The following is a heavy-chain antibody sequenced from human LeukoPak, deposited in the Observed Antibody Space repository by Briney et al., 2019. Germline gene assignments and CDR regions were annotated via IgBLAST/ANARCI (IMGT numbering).Heavy chain of an antibody. J-gene: IGHJ5*02. D-gene: IGHD6-19*01. CDR2: INHSGST. CDR1: GGSFSGYY. Sequence: SETLSLTCAVYGGSFSGYYWSWIRQPPGKGLEWIGEINHSGSTNYNPSLKSRVTMSVDTSKNQFSLKLSSVTAADTAVYYCARETAEQFSSLNWSDPWGQGTLVTVSS. V-gene: IGHV4-34*01. CDR3: ARETAEQFSSLNWSDP.